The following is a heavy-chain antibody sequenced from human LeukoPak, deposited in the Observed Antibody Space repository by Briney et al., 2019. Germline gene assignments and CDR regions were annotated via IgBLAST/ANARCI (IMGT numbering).Heavy chain of an antibody. Sequence: PGGSLRLSCAASGFTFSSYGMNWVRQAPGKWLEWVSYISSSGNTIYYADSVKGRFTISRDNAKNSLYLQMNSLRAEDTAVYYCARDHGSEWHYFDYWGQGTLVTVSS. V-gene: IGHV3-48*03. D-gene: IGHD6-19*01. CDR2: ISSSGNTI. CDR3: ARDHGSEWHYFDY. J-gene: IGHJ4*02. CDR1: GFTFSSYG.